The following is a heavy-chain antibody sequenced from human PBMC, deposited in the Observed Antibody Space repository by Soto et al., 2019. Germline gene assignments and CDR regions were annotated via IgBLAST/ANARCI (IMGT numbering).Heavy chain of an antibody. CDR2: IWYDGSYK. CDR3: ARELDVAARPGSQRLDH. V-gene: IGHV3-33*01. D-gene: IGHD6-6*01. CDR1: GFTFSNYG. J-gene: IGHJ4*02. Sequence: GGSLRLSCAASGFTFSNYGMHWVRQAPGKGLEWVAVIWYDGSYKYYEDSVKGRFTISRDNAKNSLYLQMTSLRADDTAVYYCARELDVAARPGSQRLDHWGQGTLVTVSS.